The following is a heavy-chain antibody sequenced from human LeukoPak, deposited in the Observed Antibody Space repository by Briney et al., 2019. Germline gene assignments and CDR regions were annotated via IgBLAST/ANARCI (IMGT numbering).Heavy chain of an antibody. CDR3: ARDQNGAGFDS. Sequence: GGSLRLSCAASGFTFNAYSMNWVRQAPGKGLEWISHINSGTNNIYYADSVKGRFTISRDNAKNSLFLQMNSLRADDTAVYYCARDQNGAGFDSWGQGTLVTVFS. D-gene: IGHD4-17*01. J-gene: IGHJ4*02. CDR2: INSGTNNI. V-gene: IGHV3-48*04. CDR1: GFTFNAYS.